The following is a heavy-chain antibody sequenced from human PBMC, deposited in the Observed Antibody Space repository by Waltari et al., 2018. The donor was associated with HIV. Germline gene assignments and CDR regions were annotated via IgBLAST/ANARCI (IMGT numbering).Heavy chain of an antibody. Sequence: QVRLVHSGDDGRSSGSSVTISSEASGVTSNTCTVNWVGQAPGEGLEWVGRLGWMGRSLPILGAPAYSQRLRGRVTLSADTATNTAFLQLSSLRSDDTAVYYCATPAAKGTWFASWGKGSQIIVSS. V-gene: IGHV1-69*08. CDR3: ATPAAKGTWFAS. CDR2: GWMGRSLPILGAP. D-gene: IGHD3-10*01. J-gene: IGHJ5*01. CDR1: GVTSNTCT.